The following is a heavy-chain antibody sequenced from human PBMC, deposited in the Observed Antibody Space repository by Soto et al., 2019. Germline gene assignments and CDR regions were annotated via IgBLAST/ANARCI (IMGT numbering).Heavy chain of an antibody. CDR2: INPNSGGT. V-gene: IGHV1-2*04. Sequence: QVQLVQSGAEVKKPGASVKVSCKASGYTFTDYYIHWVRQAPGQGLEWMGWINPNSGGTNYAQKFQGWVTMTRDTSISTAYMELSRLRSDDTAIYYCARDITTYYYGLDVWGQGTTVTVSS. J-gene: IGHJ6*02. CDR1: GYTFTDYY. CDR3: ARDITTYYYGLDV. D-gene: IGHD1-1*01.